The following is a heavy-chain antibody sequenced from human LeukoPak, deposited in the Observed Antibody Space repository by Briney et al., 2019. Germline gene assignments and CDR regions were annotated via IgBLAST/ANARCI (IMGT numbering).Heavy chain of an antibody. D-gene: IGHD6-25*01. CDR3: ARVLGAAGMLFPFDY. CDR1: GFTFSSYA. CDR2: ISGSDGTT. Sequence: SGGSLRPSCAASGFTFSSYAMSWVRQAPGKGLEWVSGISGSDGTTYYADSVRGRFTISRDNSKNTLYLQMNSLRAEDTAVYYCARVLGAAGMLFPFDYWGQGTLVTVSS. V-gene: IGHV3-23*01. J-gene: IGHJ4*02.